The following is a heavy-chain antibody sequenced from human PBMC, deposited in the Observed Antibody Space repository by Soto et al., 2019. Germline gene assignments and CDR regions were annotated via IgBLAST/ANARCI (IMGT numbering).Heavy chain of an antibody. CDR3: AKGRTYYYDSSGYSGYFQH. J-gene: IGHJ1*01. D-gene: IGHD3-22*01. V-gene: IGHV3-30*18. CDR2: ISYDGSNK. CDR1: GFTFSSYG. Sequence: QVQLVESGGGVVQPGRSLRLSCAASGFTFSSYGMHWVRQAPGKGLEWVAVISYDGSNKYYADSVKGRFTISRDNSRNTLYLQMNSLRAEDTAVYYCAKGRTYYYDSSGYSGYFQHWGQGTLVTVSS.